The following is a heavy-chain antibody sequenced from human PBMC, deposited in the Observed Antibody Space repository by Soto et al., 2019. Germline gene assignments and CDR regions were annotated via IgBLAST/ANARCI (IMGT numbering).Heavy chain of an antibody. D-gene: IGHD6-19*01. Sequence: ASVKVSCKASGYTFTSYGISWVRQAPGQGLEWMGWISAYNGNTNYAQKLQGRVTMTTDTSTSTAYMELRSLRSDDTAVYYCARGSGYSSRWRKDAFDIWGQGTMVTVSS. CDR1: GYTFTSYG. CDR2: ISAYNGNT. J-gene: IGHJ3*02. CDR3: ARGSGYSSRWRKDAFDI. V-gene: IGHV1-18*01.